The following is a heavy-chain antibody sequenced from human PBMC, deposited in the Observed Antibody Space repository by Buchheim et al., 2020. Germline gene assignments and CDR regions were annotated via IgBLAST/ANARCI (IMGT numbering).Heavy chain of an antibody. D-gene: IGHD3-16*01. CDR1: GYTFTSYY. CDR3: ARDLPYYDYVWANSYGRDV. Sequence: QVQLVQSGAEVKKPGASVKVSCKASGYTFTSYYMHWVRQAPGQGLEWMGIINPSGGSTSYAQKFQGRVTMTRDTSTSTVYMELSSLRSDDTAAYYCARDLPYYDYVWANSYGRDVFGQGTT. J-gene: IGHJ6*02. V-gene: IGHV1-46*03. CDR2: INPSGGST.